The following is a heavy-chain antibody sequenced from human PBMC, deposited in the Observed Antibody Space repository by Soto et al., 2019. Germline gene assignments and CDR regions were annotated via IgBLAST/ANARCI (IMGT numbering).Heavy chain of an antibody. D-gene: IGHD3-3*01. CDR3: ARGGGEYDF. V-gene: IGHV4-30-4*01. CDR2: IYYSGST. CDR1: GGSISSGDYY. J-gene: IGHJ4*02. Sequence: SETLSLTCTVSGGSISSGDYYWSWIRQPPGKGLEWIGYIYYSGSTYYNPSLKSRVTISVDTSKNQFSLNLTSVNVADTAVYYRARGGGEYDFWGQGTLVTVSS.